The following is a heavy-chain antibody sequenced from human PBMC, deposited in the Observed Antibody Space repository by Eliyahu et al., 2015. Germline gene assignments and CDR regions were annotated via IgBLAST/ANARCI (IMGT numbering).Heavy chain of an antibody. CDR3: AHKGDPTIGAAGFDY. D-gene: IGHD6-13*01. V-gene: IGHV2-5*02. CDR1: GFXLXTSEVA. Sequence: QITLKESGPTLVKPTQTLTXTCTFSGFXLXTSEVAVGWIRQPPGKALEWLALIYWDDDKRYSPSLKSRLTITKDTSKNQVVLTMTNMDPVDTATYYCAHKGDPTIGAAGFDYWGQGTLVTVSS. J-gene: IGHJ4*02. CDR2: IYWDDDK.